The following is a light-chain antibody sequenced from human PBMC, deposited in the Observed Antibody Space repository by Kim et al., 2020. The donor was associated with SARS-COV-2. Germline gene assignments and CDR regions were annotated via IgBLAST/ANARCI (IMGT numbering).Light chain of an antibody. CDR3: QQYYSTLTWT. J-gene: IGKJ1*01. V-gene: IGKV4-1*01. Sequence: TINCKSSQSFLYTSNNRNYLAWYQQRPGQPPKLLIYWASTRESGVPDRFSGSGSGTDFTLTISSLQAEDVAVYYCQQYYSTLTWTFGQGTKVDIK. CDR2: WAS. CDR1: QSFLYTSNNRNY.